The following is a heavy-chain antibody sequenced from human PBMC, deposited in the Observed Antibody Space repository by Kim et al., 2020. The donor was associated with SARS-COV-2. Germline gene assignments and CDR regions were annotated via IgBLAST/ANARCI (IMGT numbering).Heavy chain of an antibody. CDR3: ARVAARSFDY. Sequence: NTKYSQKFQGRVTITRDTSASTAYMELSSLRSEDTAVYYCARVAARSFDYWGQGTLVTVSS. V-gene: IGHV1-3*01. D-gene: IGHD6-6*01. CDR2: NT. J-gene: IGHJ4*02.